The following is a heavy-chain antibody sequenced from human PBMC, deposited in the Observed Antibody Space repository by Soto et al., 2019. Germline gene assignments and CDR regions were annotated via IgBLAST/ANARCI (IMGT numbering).Heavy chain of an antibody. D-gene: IGHD1-26*01. Sequence: TSETLSLTCTVSGGSISSYYWSWIRRPPGKGLEWIGYIYYSGSTNYNPSLKSRVTISVDTSKNQFSLKLSSVTAADTAVYYCARDIVGATMGAFDIWGQGTMVTVSS. J-gene: IGHJ3*02. CDR3: ARDIVGATMGAFDI. V-gene: IGHV4-59*01. CDR2: IYYSGST. CDR1: GGSISSYY.